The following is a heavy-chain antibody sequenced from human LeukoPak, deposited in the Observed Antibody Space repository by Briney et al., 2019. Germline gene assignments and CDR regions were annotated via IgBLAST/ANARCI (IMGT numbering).Heavy chain of an antibody. J-gene: IGHJ4*02. V-gene: IGHV3-33*06. Sequence: PGGSLRLSCAASGFSFSSYGSHWVRQAPGKGLEWVSAISYDGKNIHYADSVKGRFTISRDNSRNTVYLQMNSLRVEDTAVYYCAKTYSRESGYDFFFHYWGQGTRVTVSS. D-gene: IGHD5-12*01. CDR2: ISYDGKNI. CDR3: AKTYSRESGYDFFFHY. CDR1: GFSFSSYG.